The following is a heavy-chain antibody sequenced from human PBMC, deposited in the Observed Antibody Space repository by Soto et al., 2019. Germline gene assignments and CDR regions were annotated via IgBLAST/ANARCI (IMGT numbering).Heavy chain of an antibody. CDR3: ARASYGDYPNYYYYGMDV. J-gene: IGHJ6*02. Sequence: GESLKISCKGSGYSFTSYWIGWVRQMPGKGLEWMGIIYPGDSDTRYSPSFQGQVTISADKSISTAYLQWSSLKASDTAMYYCARASYGDYPNYYYYGMDVWGQGTTVTSP. CDR2: IYPGDSDT. D-gene: IGHD4-17*01. CDR1: GYSFTSYW. V-gene: IGHV5-51*01.